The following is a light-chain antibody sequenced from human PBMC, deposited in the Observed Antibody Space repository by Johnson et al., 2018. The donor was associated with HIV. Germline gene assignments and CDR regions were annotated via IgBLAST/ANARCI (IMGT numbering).Light chain of an antibody. Sequence: QSVLTQPPSVSAAPGQRVTISCSGNNSNIGYNSVSWYQQVPGTAPKLLIYENKKRPSGIADRFSASKSGTSATLDITGLQTGDEADYYCGAWDSGLTAHFVFGSGTTITV. CDR3: GAWDSGLTAHFV. J-gene: IGLJ1*01. CDR1: NSNIGYNS. V-gene: IGLV1-51*02. CDR2: ENK.